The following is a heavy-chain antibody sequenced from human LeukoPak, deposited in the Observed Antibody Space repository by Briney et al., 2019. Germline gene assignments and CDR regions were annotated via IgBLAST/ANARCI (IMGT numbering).Heavy chain of an antibody. V-gene: IGHV4-59*12. CDR3: ARELYYYDSSGYSTPNDSLDY. D-gene: IGHD3-22*01. J-gene: IGHJ4*02. Sequence: SETLSLTCTVSGGSIRGYYWSWIRQPPGKGLEWIGFIYYSGSTNYNPSLKSRVTISVDTSKNQFSLKLSSVTAADTAVYYCARELYYYDSSGYSTPNDSLDYWGQGTLVTVSS. CDR1: GGSIRGYY. CDR2: IYYSGST.